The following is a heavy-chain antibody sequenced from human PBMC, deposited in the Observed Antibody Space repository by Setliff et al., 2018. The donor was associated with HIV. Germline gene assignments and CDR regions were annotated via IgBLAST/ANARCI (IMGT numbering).Heavy chain of an antibody. CDR3: ARAYYHHSGAYWSTDYYYSYIDV. J-gene: IGHJ6*03. CDR2: INQDESQK. Sequence: PGGSLRLSCAASGFTFSGNWMSWVRQAPGKGLEWVANINQDESQKYYVGSVKGRFTISRDNAKNSLYLQMDSLRAEDTAVYYCARAYYHHSGAYWSTDYYYSYIDVWGKGTTVTVSS. CDR1: GFTFSGNW. V-gene: IGHV3-7*03. D-gene: IGHD3-22*01.